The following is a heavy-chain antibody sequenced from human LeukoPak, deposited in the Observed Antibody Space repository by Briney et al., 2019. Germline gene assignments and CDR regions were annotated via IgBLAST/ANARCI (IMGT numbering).Heavy chain of an antibody. CDR2: ISSNGSTI. J-gene: IGHJ4*02. V-gene: IGHV3-48*03. CDR3: ARVPPSGGSYSHFDY. D-gene: IGHD2-15*01. CDR1: GFTFSSYE. Sequence: GGSLRLSCAASGFTFSSYEMNWVRQAPGKGLEWVSYISSNGSTIYHADSVKGRFTISRDNAKNSLYLQMNSLRAEDTAVYYCARVPPSGGSYSHFDYWGQGTLVTVSS.